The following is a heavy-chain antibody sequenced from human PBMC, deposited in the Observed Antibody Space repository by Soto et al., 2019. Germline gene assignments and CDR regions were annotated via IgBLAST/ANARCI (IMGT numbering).Heavy chain of an antibody. J-gene: IGHJ4*02. CDR1: GFTFSSYG. Sequence: QVQLVESGGGVVQPGRSLRLSCAASGFTFSSYGMHWVRQAPGKGLEWVAVISYDGSNKYYADSVKGRFTISRDNSKNTLYLQMNSLRAEDTAVYYCAKDGVLLLRFLEWKQDIDYWGQGTLVTVSS. D-gene: IGHD3-3*01. CDR3: AKDGVLLLRFLEWKQDIDY. CDR2: ISYDGSNK. V-gene: IGHV3-30*18.